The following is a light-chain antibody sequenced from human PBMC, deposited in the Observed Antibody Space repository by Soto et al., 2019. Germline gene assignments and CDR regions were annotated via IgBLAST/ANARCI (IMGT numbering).Light chain of an antibody. CDR3: LQYRTYRT. Sequence: DIQMTQSPSSLSASVGDRVTITCRASQNIDSYLNWYQQRPGKAPKLLIHDASSLQSGVPSRFSGSGSGTEFTLTISSLQPDDFATYYCLQYRTYRTFGQGTKVDIK. CDR1: QNIDSY. V-gene: IGKV1-5*01. CDR2: DAS. J-gene: IGKJ1*01.